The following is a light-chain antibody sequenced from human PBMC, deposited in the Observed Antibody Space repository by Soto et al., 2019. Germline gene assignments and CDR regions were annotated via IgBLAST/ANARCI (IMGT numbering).Light chain of an antibody. CDR3: QHCDSLPLT. V-gene: IGKV1-33*01. Sequence: DIQMTQSPSSLSASVGDRVTISCQASQDISNSLNWYQQKPGKAPKLLIYDASNLGTGVPSRFSGSGSGTDFTFTISSLQPEDIATYYCQHCDSLPLTFGQGTRLEIK. CDR1: QDISNS. J-gene: IGKJ5*01. CDR2: DAS.